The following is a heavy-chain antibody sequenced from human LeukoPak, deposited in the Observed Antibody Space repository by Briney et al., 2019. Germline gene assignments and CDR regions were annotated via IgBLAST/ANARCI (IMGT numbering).Heavy chain of an antibody. CDR2: ISGSGGST. Sequence: MXXXRQAXGXGXEXVSAISGSGGSTYYADSVKGRFTISRDNSKNTLYLQMNSLRAEDTAVYYCAKAGGFIAVAGSDYWGQGTLVTVSS. V-gene: IGHV3-23*01. D-gene: IGHD6-19*01. J-gene: IGHJ4*02. CDR3: AKAGGFIAVAGSDY.